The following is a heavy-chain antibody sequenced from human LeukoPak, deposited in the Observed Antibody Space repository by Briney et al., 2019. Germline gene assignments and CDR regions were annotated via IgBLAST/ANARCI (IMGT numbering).Heavy chain of an antibody. J-gene: IGHJ4*02. Sequence: PSGTLSLTCAVSGGSISSSNWWSWVRQPPGKGLEWIGEIYHSGSTNYNPSLESRVTISVDKSKNQFSLKLSSVTAADTAVYYCARAKTYYYDSSGYYGWGQGTLVTVSS. D-gene: IGHD3-22*01. CDR2: IYHSGST. CDR3: ARAKTYYYDSSGYYG. V-gene: IGHV4-4*02. CDR1: GGSISSSNW.